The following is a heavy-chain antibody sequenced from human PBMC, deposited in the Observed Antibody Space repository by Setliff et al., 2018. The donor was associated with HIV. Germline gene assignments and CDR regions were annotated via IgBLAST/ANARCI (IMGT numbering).Heavy chain of an antibody. CDR1: GGSFSGYY. J-gene: IGHJ6*02. Sequence: SKTLSLTCGVYGGSFSGYYWTWIRQPPGKGLEWIGEINHRGTTNSNPSLKRRVTISVDTSKSQFSLRLSSVTAADTAVYYCARGRIQLDYAMDVWGQGTTVTVSS. CDR3: ARGRIQLDYAMDV. CDR2: INHRGTT. V-gene: IGHV4-34*01. D-gene: IGHD5-18*01.